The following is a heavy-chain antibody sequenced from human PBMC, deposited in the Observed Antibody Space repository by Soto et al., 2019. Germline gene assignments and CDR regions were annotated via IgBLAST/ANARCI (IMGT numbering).Heavy chain of an antibody. CDR1: TGTFNNYG. Sequence: ASVKVSCKASTGTFNNYGIAWVRQAPGQGLEWMGWISTYNGNTNTYHKKRFQGRFTMTSDSASNTAYMELRSLTPDDTAVYYCARGGKKNVYISIGPCGQGTLVTVYS. CDR2: ISTYNGNTNT. J-gene: IGHJ5*02. CDR3: ARGGKKNVYISIGP. V-gene: IGHV1-18*04. D-gene: IGHD1-1*01.